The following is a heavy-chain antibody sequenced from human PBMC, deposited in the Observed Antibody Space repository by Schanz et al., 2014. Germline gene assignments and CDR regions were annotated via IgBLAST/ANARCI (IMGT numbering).Heavy chain of an antibody. V-gene: IGHV4-4*02. Sequence: QVQLQESGPGLVKPSGTLSLTCVVSGGSISSGVWWTWARQSPGKGLEWIGEIFHSGTTNYNPSLESRVTISVDKSKNQFSLILSSMTAADTAVYYCTRSTLWSYYVWGRGTMVIVSS. CDR1: GGSISSGVW. J-gene: IGHJ3*01. CDR2: IFHSGTT. CDR3: TRSTLWSYYV. D-gene: IGHD2-21*01.